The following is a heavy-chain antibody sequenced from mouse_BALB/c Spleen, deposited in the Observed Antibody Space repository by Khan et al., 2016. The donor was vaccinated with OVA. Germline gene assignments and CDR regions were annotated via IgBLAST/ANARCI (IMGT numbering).Heavy chain of an antibody. J-gene: IGHJ3*01. Sequence: EVQGVESGGDLVKPGGSLKLSCATFGFTFSTYGMSWVHQTPDKRLEWVATISSGGTYTYYPDSVKGRFTISRDNGKNTLYLQMSSLKSEDTAMYYCARLAYYYDSEGFAYWGQGTLVTVSA. CDR3: ARLAYYYDSEGFAY. CDR1: GFTFSTYG. D-gene: IGHD1-1*01. V-gene: IGHV5-6*01. CDR2: ISSGGTYT.